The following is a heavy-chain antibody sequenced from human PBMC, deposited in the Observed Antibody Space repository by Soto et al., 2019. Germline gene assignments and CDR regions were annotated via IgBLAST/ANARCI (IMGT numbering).Heavy chain of an antibody. D-gene: IGHD5-12*01. J-gene: IGHJ4*02. CDR2: ISSSSITI. V-gene: IGHV3-48*02. CDR3: ARDKRVYSGPDY. Sequence: PGGSLRLSCAASGFTFSSYSINWVRQAPGKGREWVSYISSSSITIYYADSVKGRFTISRDNAKNSLYLQMNRPIQEDTAVYYCARDKRVYSGPDYCGQGTLVTVSS. CDR1: GFTFSSYS.